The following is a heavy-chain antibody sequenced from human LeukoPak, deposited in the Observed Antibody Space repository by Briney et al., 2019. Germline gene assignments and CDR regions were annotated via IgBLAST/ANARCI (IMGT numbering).Heavy chain of an antibody. J-gene: IGHJ3*02. Sequence: SETLSLTCTVSGGSISSGGYYWSWVRQHPGKGLEWIGYIYYSGSTYYNPSLKSRVTISVDTSKNQFSLKLSSVTAADTAVYYCARDTVLLGAFDIWGQGTMVTVSS. CDR2: IYYSGST. CDR1: GGSISSGGYY. CDR3: ARDTVLLGAFDI. V-gene: IGHV4-31*03. D-gene: IGHD3-10*01.